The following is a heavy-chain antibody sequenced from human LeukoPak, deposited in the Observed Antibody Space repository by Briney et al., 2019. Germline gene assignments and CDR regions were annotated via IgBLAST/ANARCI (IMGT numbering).Heavy chain of an antibody. Sequence: GSLRLSCAASGFTFSHYWMHWVRQAPGKGLEWIGSIYYSGSTYYNPSLKSRVTISVDTSKNQFSLKLSSVTAADTAVYYCARGGMISDAFDIWGQGTMVTVSS. CDR1: GFTFSHYW. D-gene: IGHD3-16*01. J-gene: IGHJ3*02. CDR2: IYYSGST. CDR3: ARGGMISDAFDI. V-gene: IGHV4-59*01.